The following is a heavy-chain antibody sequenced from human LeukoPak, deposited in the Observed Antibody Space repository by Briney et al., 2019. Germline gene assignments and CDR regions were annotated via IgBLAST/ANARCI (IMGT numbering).Heavy chain of an antibody. CDR1: GFAFNTYA. CDR3: AREIFGSGSYPDL. Sequence: GRSLRLSCAASGFAFNTYAMHWVRQAPGQGLEWVALIWHDGSHKFYSNSVRGQFTISRDNSKNTVSLQMNNLRPEDTAVYYCAREIFGSGSYPDLWGQGTLVTVSS. CDR2: IWHDGSHK. V-gene: IGHV3-33*01. D-gene: IGHD3-10*01. J-gene: IGHJ4*02.